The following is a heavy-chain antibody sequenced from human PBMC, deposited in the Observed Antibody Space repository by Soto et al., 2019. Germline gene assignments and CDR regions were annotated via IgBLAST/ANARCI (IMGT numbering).Heavy chain of an antibody. CDR2: ITPIFGKA. J-gene: IGHJ4*02. Sequence: QVQLVQSGAEVKRPGSSVKVSCKASGGTFRTYAISWVRQAPGQGLEWMGGITPIFGKANYAQKFQGRVSITADESTNTAYMELRSLRSEDTAVYYCARGRAYNTAMAHPYDYWGQGTLVTVSS. CDR1: GGTFRTYA. CDR3: ARGRAYNTAMAHPYDY. D-gene: IGHD5-18*01. V-gene: IGHV1-69*01.